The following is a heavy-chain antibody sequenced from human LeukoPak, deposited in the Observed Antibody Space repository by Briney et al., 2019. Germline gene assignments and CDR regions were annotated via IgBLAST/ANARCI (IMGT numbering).Heavy chain of an antibody. CDR1: GGSISSSSYY. CDR3: ASALNVLRSLEWLDYFDY. D-gene: IGHD3-3*01. Sequence: SETLSLTCTVSGGSISSSSYYWGWIRQPPGKGLEWIGSIYYSGSTYYNPSLKSRVTISVDTSKNQFSLKLSSVTAADTAVYYCASALNVLRSLEWLDYFDYWGQGTLVTVSS. V-gene: IGHV4-39*01. CDR2: IYYSGST. J-gene: IGHJ4*02.